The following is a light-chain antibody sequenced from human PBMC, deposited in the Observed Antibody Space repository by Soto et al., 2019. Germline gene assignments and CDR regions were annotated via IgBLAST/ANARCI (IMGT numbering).Light chain of an antibody. Sequence: QSALTRPPSVSAAPGQKVTISCSGTISNIGNNYVSWYQQLPGAAPTLLIYESNRRPTGIPDRFSGSKSATSATLDITGLQTGDEADYYCASWDHSLSGYVFGSGTKVTVL. CDR3: ASWDHSLSGYV. CDR1: ISNIGNNY. CDR2: ESN. J-gene: IGLJ1*01. V-gene: IGLV1-51*02.